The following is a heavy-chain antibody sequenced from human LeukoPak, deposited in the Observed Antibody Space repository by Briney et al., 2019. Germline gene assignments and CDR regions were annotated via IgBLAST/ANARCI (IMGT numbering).Heavy chain of an antibody. D-gene: IGHD2-21*02. V-gene: IGHV1-46*01. CDR3: ARGFIVVVTATPGWFDP. Sequence: GASVKASCKASGYTFTSYYMHWVRQAPGQGLEWMGIINPSGGSTSYAQKFQGRVTMTRDTSTSTVYMELSSLRSEDTAVYYCARGFIVVVTATPGWFDPWGQGTLVTVSS. CDR1: GYTFTSYY. CDR2: INPSGGST. J-gene: IGHJ5*02.